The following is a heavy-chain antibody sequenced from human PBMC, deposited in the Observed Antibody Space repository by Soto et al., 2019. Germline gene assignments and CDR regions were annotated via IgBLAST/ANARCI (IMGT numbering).Heavy chain of an antibody. Sequence: PGGSLRLSCAVSGLTFSDYGFHWVRQAPGKGLDWVAAISYDGSFAYYADSVRGRFTISRDNSRNTLDLQMNTLRHEDTAVYYCAKERGRNRNFAMDVWGQGTSVTV. CDR2: ISYDGSFA. V-gene: IGHV3-30*18. CDR3: AKERGRNRNFAMDV. D-gene: IGHD1-1*01. CDR1: GLTFSDYG. J-gene: IGHJ6*02.